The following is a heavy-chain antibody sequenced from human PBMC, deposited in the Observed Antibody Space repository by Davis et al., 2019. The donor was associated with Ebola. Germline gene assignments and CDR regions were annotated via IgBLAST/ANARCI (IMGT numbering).Heavy chain of an antibody. CDR1: GFTFSSYG. CDR3: AKDGAVWWLLADDAFDI. V-gene: IGHV3-30*18. Sequence: PGGSLRLSCAASGFTFSSYGMHWVRQAPGKGLEWVAVISYDGSNKYYADSVKGRFTISRDNSKNTLYLQMNSLRAEDTAVYYCAKDGAVWWLLADDAFDIWGQGTMVTVSS. CDR2: ISYDGSNK. J-gene: IGHJ3*02. D-gene: IGHD5-12*01.